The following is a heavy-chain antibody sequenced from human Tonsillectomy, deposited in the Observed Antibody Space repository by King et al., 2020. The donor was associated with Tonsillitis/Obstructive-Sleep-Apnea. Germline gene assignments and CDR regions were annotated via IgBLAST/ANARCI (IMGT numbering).Heavy chain of an antibody. J-gene: IGHJ4*02. Sequence: VQLQESGPGLVKPSETLSLTCTVSGGSISSYYRSWIRQPPGKGLEWIAYIYYSGSTNYNPSLKSRFTISVDTSKNQFSLKLSSVTAADTAVYYCARGGTIFGVVDYWGQGTLVTVSS. D-gene: IGHD3-3*01. V-gene: IGHV4-59*01. CDR1: GGSISSYY. CDR2: IYYSGST. CDR3: ARGGTIFGVVDY.